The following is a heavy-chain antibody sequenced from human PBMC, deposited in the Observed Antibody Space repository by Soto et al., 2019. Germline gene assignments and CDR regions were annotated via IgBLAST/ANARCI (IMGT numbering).Heavy chain of an antibody. CDR1: GGSISSGGYY. CDR2: IYYSGST. Sequence: QVQLQESGPGLVKPSQTLSLTCTVSGGSISSGGYYWSWIRQHPGKGLEWIGYIYYSGSTYYNPSLKSRVXXSXDXXKNQFSLKLSSVTAADTAVYYCARAGDYDLTKTDYWGQGTLVTVSS. CDR3: ARAGDYDLTKTDY. J-gene: IGHJ4*02. D-gene: IGHD4-17*01. V-gene: IGHV4-31*03.